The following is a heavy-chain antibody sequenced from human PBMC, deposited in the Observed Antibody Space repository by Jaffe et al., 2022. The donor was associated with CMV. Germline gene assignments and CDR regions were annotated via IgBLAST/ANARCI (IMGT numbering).Heavy chain of an antibody. CDR3: ARARDCGGDCYSVLPYYYYGMDV. CDR2: INPNSGGT. D-gene: IGHD2-21*02. CDR1: GYTFTGYY. Sequence: QVQLVQSGAEVKKPGASVKVSCKASGYTFTGYYMHWVRQAPGQGLEWMGWINPNSGGTNYAQKFQGRVTMTRDTSISTAYMELSRLRSDDTAVYYCARARDCGGDCYSVLPYYYYGMDVWGQGTTVTVSS. V-gene: IGHV1-2*02. J-gene: IGHJ6*02.